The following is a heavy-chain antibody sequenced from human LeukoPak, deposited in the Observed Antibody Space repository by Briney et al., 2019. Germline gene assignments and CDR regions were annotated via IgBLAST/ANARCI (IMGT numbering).Heavy chain of an antibody. D-gene: IGHD4-17*01. CDR3: ASSSGDYALDG. J-gene: IGHJ4*02. CDR1: GGSITSPNW. Sequence: SETLSLTCGVSGGSITSPNWWSWVRQPPGKGLEWIGEIYHSGSTNYNPSLKSRVTMPVDKSKNQFSLKLSSVTAADTAVYYCASSSGDYALDGWGQGALVTVSS. V-gene: IGHV4-4*02. CDR2: IYHSGST.